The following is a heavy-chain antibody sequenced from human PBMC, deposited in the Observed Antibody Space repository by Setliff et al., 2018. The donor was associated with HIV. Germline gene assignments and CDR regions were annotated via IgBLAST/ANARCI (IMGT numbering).Heavy chain of an antibody. J-gene: IGHJ5*02. D-gene: IGHD6-19*01. Sequence: SETLSLTCTVSGYSISSGYYWGWIRQTPGKGLEWIGSIYLSGSTYYNPSLKSRVAISLDTSKNQFSLKLSSVTAADTAVYYCARTSIRSGWGRNNWFDPWGQGTLVTVSS. V-gene: IGHV4-38-2*02. CDR1: GYSISSGYY. CDR3: ARTSIRSGWGRNNWFDP. CDR2: IYLSGST.